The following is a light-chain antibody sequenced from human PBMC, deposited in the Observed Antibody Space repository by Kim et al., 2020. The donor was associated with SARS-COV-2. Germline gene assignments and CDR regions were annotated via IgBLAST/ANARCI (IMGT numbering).Light chain of an antibody. J-gene: IGKJ1*01. CDR3: MQAQETPYT. CDR1: QSLVAHNGANY. V-gene: IGKV2-28*01. Sequence: DIVMTQSPLSLPVTPGEPASIPCRSSQSLVAHNGANYLSWYVQKPVQSPQLLIYFVSNRASGVPDRISGSGSGTDFTLKISRVEADDVGVYYCMQAQETPYTFGQGTKVDIK. CDR2: FVS.